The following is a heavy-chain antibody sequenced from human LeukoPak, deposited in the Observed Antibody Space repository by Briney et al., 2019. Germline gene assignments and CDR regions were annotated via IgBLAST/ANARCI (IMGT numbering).Heavy chain of an antibody. CDR3: ARNYGSGSYYPRPLDY. V-gene: IGHV3-7*04. J-gene: IGHJ4*02. Sequence: GGSLRLSCAASGFTFSSYWMSGVRQAPGKGLEWVANIKQDGSEKYYVDSVKGRFTISRDNAKNSLYLQMNSLRAEDTAVYYCARNYGSGSYYPRPLDYWGQGTLVTVSS. CDR1: GFTFSSYW. D-gene: IGHD3-10*01. CDR2: IKQDGSEK.